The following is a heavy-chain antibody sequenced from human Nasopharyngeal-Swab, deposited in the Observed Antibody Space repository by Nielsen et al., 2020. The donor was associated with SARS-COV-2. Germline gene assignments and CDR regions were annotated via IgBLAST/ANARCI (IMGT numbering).Heavy chain of an antibody. V-gene: IGHV3-7*01. D-gene: IGHD5-12*01. CDR3: ATRGYSGYDSA. Sequence: GSLKISCAASGFTFSSYWMSWVRQAPGKGLEWVANIKQDGSEKYYVDSVKGRFTISRDNAKNSLYLQMNSLRAEDTAVYYCATRGYSGYDSAWGQGTMVTVSS. CDR1: GFTFSSYW. CDR2: IKQDGSEK. J-gene: IGHJ3*01.